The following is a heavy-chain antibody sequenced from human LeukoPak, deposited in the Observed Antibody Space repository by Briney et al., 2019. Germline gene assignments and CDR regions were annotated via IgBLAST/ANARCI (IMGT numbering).Heavy chain of an antibody. CDR3: ARSYYYDSSGYYYPSSGAFDI. Sequence: PSETLSLTCTVSGGSISSYYWSWIRQPPGKGLEWIGYIYYSGSTNYNPSLKSRVTISVDTSKNQFSLKLSSVTAADTAVYYCARSYYYDSSGYYYPSSGAFDIWGQGTMVTVSS. D-gene: IGHD3-22*01. CDR1: GGSISSYY. J-gene: IGHJ3*02. CDR2: IYYSGST. V-gene: IGHV4-59*08.